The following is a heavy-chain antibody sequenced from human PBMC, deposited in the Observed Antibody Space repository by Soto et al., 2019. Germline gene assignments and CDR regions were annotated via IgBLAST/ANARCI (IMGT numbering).Heavy chain of an antibody. D-gene: IGHD1-26*01. Sequence: GGSLRLSCAASGFTFSSYAMSWVRQAPGKGLEWVSAISGSGGSTYYADSVKGRFTISRDNSKNTLYLQMNSLRAEDTAVYYCAKMFSGSYFKYYYYGMDVWGQGTTVTVSS. CDR1: GFTFSSYA. CDR2: ISGSGGST. J-gene: IGHJ6*02. V-gene: IGHV3-23*01. CDR3: AKMFSGSYFKYYYYGMDV.